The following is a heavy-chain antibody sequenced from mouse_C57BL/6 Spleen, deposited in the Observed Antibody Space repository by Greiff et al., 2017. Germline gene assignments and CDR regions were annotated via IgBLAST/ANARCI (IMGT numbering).Heavy chain of an antibody. Sequence: EVNLVESGEGLVKPGGSLKLSCAASGFTFSSYAMSWVRQTPEKRLEWVAYISSGGDYIYYADTVKGRFTISRDNARNTLYLQMSSLKSEDTAMYYCTRANWDLAWFAYWGQGTLVTVSA. D-gene: IGHD4-1*01. J-gene: IGHJ3*01. CDR3: TRANWDLAWFAY. CDR2: ISSGGDYI. V-gene: IGHV5-9-1*02. CDR1: GFTFSSYA.